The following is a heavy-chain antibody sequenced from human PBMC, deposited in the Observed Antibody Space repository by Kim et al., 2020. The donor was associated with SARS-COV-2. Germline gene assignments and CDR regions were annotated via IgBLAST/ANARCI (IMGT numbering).Heavy chain of an antibody. V-gene: IGHV3-9*01. D-gene: IGHD3-16*02. CDR3: AKDITGGGISGNDY. Sequence: GGSLRLSCAASGFTFHDYAMHWVRQAPGKGLEWVAGLSRNSGLINYADSVRGRFTISRDNAENFVYLQMDSLRIDDSALYYYAKDITGGGISGNDYWGQG. CDR2: LSRNSGLI. CDR1: GFTFHDYA. J-gene: IGHJ4*02.